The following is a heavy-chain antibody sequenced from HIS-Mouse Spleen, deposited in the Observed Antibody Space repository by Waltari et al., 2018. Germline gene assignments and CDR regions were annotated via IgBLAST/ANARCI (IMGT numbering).Heavy chain of an antibody. D-gene: IGHD6-13*01. V-gene: IGHV3-53*01. CDR1: GFTVSSNY. Sequence: EVQLVESGGGLIQPGGSLRLSCAASGFTVSSNYMSWGRQAPGKGLEWVSVLFSGGSTYIADCWKGRFTISRDNSKNTLYLQMNSLRAEDTAVYYCARDGRGAAAGTYFDYWGQGTLVTVSS. CDR2: LFSGGST. J-gene: IGHJ4*02. CDR3: ARDGRGAAAGTYFDY.